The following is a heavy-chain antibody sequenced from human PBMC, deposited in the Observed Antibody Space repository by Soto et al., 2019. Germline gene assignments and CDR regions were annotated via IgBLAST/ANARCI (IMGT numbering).Heavy chain of an antibody. Sequence: GGSLRLSCAASGFTFSSYCMHWVRPAPGKGLEWVAVISYDGSNKYYADSVKGRFTISRDNSKNTLYLQMNSLRAEDTAVYYCAKDRKVGARPLSDSWGPGTLVTVSS. D-gene: IGHD1-26*01. CDR2: ISYDGSNK. CDR1: GFTFSSYC. V-gene: IGHV3-30*18. CDR3: AKDRKVGARPLSDS. J-gene: IGHJ4*02.